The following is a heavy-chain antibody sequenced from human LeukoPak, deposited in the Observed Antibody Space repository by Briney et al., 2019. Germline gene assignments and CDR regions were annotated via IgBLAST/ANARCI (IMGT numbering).Heavy chain of an antibody. CDR3: ARWSSRGGFDY. D-gene: IGHD3-16*01. J-gene: IGHJ4*02. CDR2: IDTAGDS. CDR1: GFTFSSYA. V-gene: IGHV3-13*01. Sequence: GGSLRLSCAASGFTFSSYAMSWVRQATGKGLEWVSGIDTAGDSHYLGSVKGRFTISRENAKNSVYLQINSLRAGDTAVYYCARWSSRGGFDYWGQGTLVTVSS.